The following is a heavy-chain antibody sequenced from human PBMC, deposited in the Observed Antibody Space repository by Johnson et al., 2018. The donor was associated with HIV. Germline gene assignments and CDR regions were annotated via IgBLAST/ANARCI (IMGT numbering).Heavy chain of an antibody. J-gene: IGHJ3*02. CDR1: GFTFDDYG. Sequence: VQLVESGGGVVRPGESLRLSCAASGFTFDDYGMSWVRQVPGKGLEWVSGINWNGGTTGYADSVKGRFTISRDSAKNSLYLQMNSLRAEDTAVYYCARGPTRFAAFDIWGQGTMVTVSS. V-gene: IGHV3-20*04. D-gene: IGHD3-10*01. CDR3: ARGPTRFAAFDI. CDR2: INWNGGTT.